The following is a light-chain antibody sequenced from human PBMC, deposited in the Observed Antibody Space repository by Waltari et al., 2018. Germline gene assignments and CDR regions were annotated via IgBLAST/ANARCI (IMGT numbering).Light chain of an antibody. CDR2: WAS. CDR1: QSIFYNSNNKNY. Sequence: DIVMTPSPDSLAVSLGERATINCKSSQSIFYNSNNKNYLAWYQQKPGQPPKLLIYWASTRESGVPDRFRGSGSGTDFTLTISSLQAEDVAVYCCQQYYSIPITFGQGTRLEIK. CDR3: QQYYSIPIT. J-gene: IGKJ5*01. V-gene: IGKV4-1*01.